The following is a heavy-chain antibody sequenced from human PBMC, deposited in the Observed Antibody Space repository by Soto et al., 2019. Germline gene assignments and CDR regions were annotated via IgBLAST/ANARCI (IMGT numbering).Heavy chain of an antibody. J-gene: IGHJ4*02. CDR3: ARGVDYDGSAYYFFF. CDR2: IAPIFGKP. V-gene: IGHV1-69*13. D-gene: IGHD3-22*01. Sequence: SVKVSCKASGGTFSRYALNWVRQAPGQGPEWMGGIAPIFGKPKYAQKFQGRVTITADESTSTAYMELSSLRSEDTAVYYCARGVDYDGSAYYFFFWGQGALVTVS. CDR1: GGTFSRYA.